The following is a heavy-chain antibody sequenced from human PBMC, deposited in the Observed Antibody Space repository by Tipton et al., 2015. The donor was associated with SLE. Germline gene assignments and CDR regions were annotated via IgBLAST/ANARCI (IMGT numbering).Heavy chain of an antibody. J-gene: IGHJ4*02. V-gene: IGHV1-2*02. CDR1: GYTFTDYN. CDR3: ARDRGGSDFWSGTIDS. Sequence: QLVQSGADVKKPGASVKVSCKASGYTFTDYNIHWVRQAPGQGLEWMGWINPNSGGTKYVRKLQGRVTMTRDTSISTAYMELTRLRSDDTAVYYCARDRGGSDFWSGTIDSWGQGTLVTVSS. D-gene: IGHD3-3*01. CDR2: INPNSGGT.